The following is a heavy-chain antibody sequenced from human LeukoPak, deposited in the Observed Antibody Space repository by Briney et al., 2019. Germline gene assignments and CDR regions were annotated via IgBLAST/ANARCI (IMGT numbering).Heavy chain of an antibody. CDR2: INHSGST. Sequence: SETLSLTCAVYGGSFSGYYWSWIRQPPGKGLEWIGEINHSGSTNYNPSLKSRVTISVDTSKNQFSLKLSSVTAADTAVYYCARVHLTHCSGGSCYPFWGQGTLVTVSS. J-gene: IGHJ4*02. V-gene: IGHV4-34*01. D-gene: IGHD2-15*01. CDR3: ARVHLTHCSGGSCYPF. CDR1: GGSFSGYY.